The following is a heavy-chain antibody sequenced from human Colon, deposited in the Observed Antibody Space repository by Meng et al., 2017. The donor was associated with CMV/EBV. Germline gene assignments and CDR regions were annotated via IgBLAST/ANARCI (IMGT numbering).Heavy chain of an antibody. V-gene: IGHV3-23*03. CDR3: AKGNGWSGFFPIDF. Sequence: GGSLRLSCAASGFAFNTFAMSWVRQAPGKGLEWVSIIYRSGTSTYYADSVRGRFTISRDDSKNFLYLQMNSLRADDTAVYYCAKGNGWSGFFPIDFWGQGSRVTVSS. J-gene: IGHJ4*02. D-gene: IGHD5-12*01. CDR1: GFAFNTFA. CDR2: IYRSGTST.